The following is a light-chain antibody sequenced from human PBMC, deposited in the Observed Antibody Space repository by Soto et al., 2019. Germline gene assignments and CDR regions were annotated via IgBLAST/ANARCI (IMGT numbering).Light chain of an antibody. CDR1: QNISRS. V-gene: IGKV3-20*01. CDR3: LQYGSSQA. J-gene: IGKJ1*01. CDR2: GAS. Sequence: IVMQQFPVTLSVSPGERATLSCRASQNISRSLAWYQQKPGQAPRLLIYGASSRATGIPDRFSGSGSGTDFTLTISRLEPEDSAVYYCLQYGSSQAFGQGTKVDIK.